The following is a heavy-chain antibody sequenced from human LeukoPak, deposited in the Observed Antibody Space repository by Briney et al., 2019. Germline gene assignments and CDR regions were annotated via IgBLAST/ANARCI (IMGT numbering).Heavy chain of an antibody. CDR2: ISTSSSYI. J-gene: IGHJ4*02. CDR1: GFTFSSYI. V-gene: IGHV3-21*01. D-gene: IGHD6-13*01. CDR3: ARDPFSSSSFDY. Sequence: GGSLRLSCAASGFTFSSYIMNWVRQAPGKGLEWVSSISTSSSYIYYADSVKGRFTVSRDNAKNSLYLQMNSLRAEDTAVYYCARDPFSSSSFDYWGQGTLVTVSS.